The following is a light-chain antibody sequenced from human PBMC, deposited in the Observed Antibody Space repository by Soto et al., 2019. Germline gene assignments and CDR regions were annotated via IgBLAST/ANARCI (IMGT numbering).Light chain of an antibody. CDR3: AAWDDSLSGRV. CDR2: RNN. J-gene: IGLJ3*02. CDR1: SPNIGSNY. Sequence: QSVLTQPPSASGTPGQRVSISYSGSSPNIGSNYVYWYQQLPGTAPKVLIYRNNQRPSGVPDRFSGSKSGTSASLAISGLRSEDEADYYCAAWDDSLSGRVFGGGTKLTVL. V-gene: IGLV1-47*01.